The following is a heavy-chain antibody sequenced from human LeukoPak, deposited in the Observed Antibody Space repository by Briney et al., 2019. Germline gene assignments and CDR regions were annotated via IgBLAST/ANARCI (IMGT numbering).Heavy chain of an antibody. Sequence: GKSLRLSCEASGFIFSTYAMHWVRQAPGKGLEWVAVISSDGSNKYQVDSVKGRFTISRDNSKNTLYLEMDSVRLGDTAVYYCARDDIIVGATTLDFWGQGTLVTVSS. CDR3: ARDDIIVGATTLDF. D-gene: IGHD1-26*01. CDR1: GFIFSTYA. V-gene: IGHV3-30*04. J-gene: IGHJ4*02. CDR2: ISSDGSNK.